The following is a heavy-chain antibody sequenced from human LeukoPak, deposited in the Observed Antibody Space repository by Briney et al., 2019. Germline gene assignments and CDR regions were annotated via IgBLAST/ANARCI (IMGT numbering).Heavy chain of an antibody. D-gene: IGHD3-22*01. CDR3: ARDEYYYDSSGLDY. CDR1: GFTFSSYS. CDR2: ISSSSTI. J-gene: IGHJ4*02. Sequence: SGGSLRLSCAASGFTFSSYSMNWVRQAPGKGLEWVSYISSSSTIYYADSVKGRFTISRDNAKNSLYLQMNSLRAEDTAVYYCARDEYYYDSSGLDYWGQGTLVTVSS. V-gene: IGHV3-48*04.